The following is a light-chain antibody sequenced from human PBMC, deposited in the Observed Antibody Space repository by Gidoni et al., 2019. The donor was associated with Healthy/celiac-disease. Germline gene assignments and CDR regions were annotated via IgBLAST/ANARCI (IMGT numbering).Light chain of an antibody. CDR1: QDISNY. V-gene: IGKV1-33*01. CDR3: QQYDNLPRT. Sequence: DTQMTQSPSSLSASGGDRVTITCQASQDISNYLNWYQQKPGKAPKLLIYDASNLETGVPSRFSGSGSGTDFTFTISSLQPEDIATYYCQQYDNLPRTFGGGTKVEIK. CDR2: DAS. J-gene: IGKJ4*01.